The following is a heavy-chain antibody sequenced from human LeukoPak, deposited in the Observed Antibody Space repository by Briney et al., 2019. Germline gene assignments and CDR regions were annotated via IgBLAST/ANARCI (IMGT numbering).Heavy chain of an antibody. J-gene: IGHJ4*02. Sequence: PSETPSLTCTVSGGSLSSGDYYWSWIRQPPGEGLEWIGYIYYSGSTYYNPSLKSRVTISVDTSKNQFSLKLSSVTAADTAVYYCAGGYSSSSFDYWGQGTLVTVSS. CDR3: AGGYSSSSFDY. CDR1: GGSLSSGDYY. V-gene: IGHV4-30-4*01. D-gene: IGHD6-13*01. CDR2: IYYSGST.